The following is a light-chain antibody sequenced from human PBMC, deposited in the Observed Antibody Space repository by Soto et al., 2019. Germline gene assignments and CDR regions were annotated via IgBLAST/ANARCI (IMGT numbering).Light chain of an antibody. CDR2: ATS. V-gene: IGKV1-39*01. CDR3: QQTYSSPIT. J-gene: IGKJ5*01. Sequence: DIQMTQSPTALSASVGDRITLTCRASQNIYNFLNWYQQRPGRVPNLLIYATSHLYTGVPSRFSGNGSGTDFTLTISNLQPEDFAGYYCQQTYSSPITFGQGTRLEIK. CDR1: QNIYNF.